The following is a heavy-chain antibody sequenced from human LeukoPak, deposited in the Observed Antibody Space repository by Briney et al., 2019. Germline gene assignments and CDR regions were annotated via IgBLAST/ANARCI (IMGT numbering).Heavy chain of an antibody. CDR3: SRSQFDY. J-gene: IGHJ4*02. Sequence: PGGSLRLSCAPSGFPFSSYWMLWVRQAPGKGLVWVSRVNGDGTITTYADFAKGRFTISRDNAKNILYLQMSSLGAEDTAIYYCSRSQFDYWGQGILVTVSS. CDR2: VNGDGTIT. V-gene: IGHV3-74*01. CDR1: GFPFSSYW.